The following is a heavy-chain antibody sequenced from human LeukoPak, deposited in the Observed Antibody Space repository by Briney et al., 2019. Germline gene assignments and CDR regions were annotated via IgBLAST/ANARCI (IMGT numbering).Heavy chain of an antibody. CDR1: GFIFSSYW. CDR2: ISPDGTTT. D-gene: IGHD6-19*01. V-gene: IGHV3-74*01. J-gene: IGHJ4*02. CDR3: AMGGSGYFTY. Sequence: GGSLRLSRAASGFIFSSYWMHWVRQVPGKGLVWVSRISPDGTTTTYADSVKGRFTISRDNAKNTLFLQMHSLGAEDTTVYYCAMGGSGYFTYWGQGTLVTVSS.